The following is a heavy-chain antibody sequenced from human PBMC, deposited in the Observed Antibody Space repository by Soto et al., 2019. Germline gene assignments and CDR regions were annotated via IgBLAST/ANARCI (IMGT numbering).Heavy chain of an antibody. CDR3: ARGIYHGMDV. Sequence: PSETLSLTCTVSGGSISSSSYFWGWIRQPPGKGLEWIGSIYYSGSTYYNPSLKSRVTISVDTSKNQFSLKLSSVTAADTAVYYCARGIYHGMDVCGQGTTVT. J-gene: IGHJ6*01. V-gene: IGHV4-39*01. CDR1: GGSISSSSYF. CDR2: IYYSGST.